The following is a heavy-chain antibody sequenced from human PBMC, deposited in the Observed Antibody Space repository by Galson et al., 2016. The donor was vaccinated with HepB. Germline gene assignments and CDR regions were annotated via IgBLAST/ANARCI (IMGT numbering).Heavy chain of an antibody. CDR2: MTPSSGNT. Sequence: SVKVSCKASGYSFTAYYDINWVRQAPGQGLEWMGWMTPSSGNTVYAQKFQGRVTMTRDISRSTAYMELSSLRSEDTAVYYCARWSSYVRQADYWGQGTLVTVSS. J-gene: IGHJ4*02. D-gene: IGHD5-12*01. CDR1: GYSFTAYYD. V-gene: IGHV1-8*01. CDR3: ARWSSYVRQADY.